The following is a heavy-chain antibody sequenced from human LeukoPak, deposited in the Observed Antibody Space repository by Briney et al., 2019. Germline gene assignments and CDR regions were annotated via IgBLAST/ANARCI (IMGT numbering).Heavy chain of an antibody. CDR1: GYTFTGYY. J-gene: IGHJ3*02. V-gene: IGHV1-2*04. CDR3: ARESLGRYFDQIHPRDAFDI. D-gene: IGHD3-9*01. Sequence: ASVTVSCKASGYTFTGYYMHWVRQAPGQGLEWMGWINPNSGGTNYAQKFQGWVTMTRDTSISTAYMELSRLRSDDTAVYYCARESLGRYFDQIHPRDAFDIWGQGTMVTVSS. CDR2: INPNSGGT.